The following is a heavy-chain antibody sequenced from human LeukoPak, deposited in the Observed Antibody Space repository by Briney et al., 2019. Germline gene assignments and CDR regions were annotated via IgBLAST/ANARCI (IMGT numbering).Heavy chain of an antibody. CDR2: IIVDSGNT. D-gene: IGHD3-10*01. Sequence: SVKVSCKASGFTFSGSAVQWVRQARGQRLEWLGWIIVDSGNTHYVQKPQERVTFTRDISTNTAYMELSSLTSEDTAVYYCATDSTPMVRGIIIAFAYWGQGTQVTVSS. V-gene: IGHV1-58*01. CDR1: GFTFSGSA. J-gene: IGHJ4*02. CDR3: ATDSTPMVRGIIIAFAY.